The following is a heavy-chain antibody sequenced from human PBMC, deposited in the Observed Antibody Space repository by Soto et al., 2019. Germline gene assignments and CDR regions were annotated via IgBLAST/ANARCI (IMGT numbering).Heavy chain of an antibody. D-gene: IGHD1-26*01. CDR2: IYRGGGT. Sequence: PGGSLRLSCAVSGFTVSSNYMSWVRQAPGKGLEWVSLIYRGGGTYYADSVKGRFTISRDNSKNTLYLQMNSLRAEDTAVYYCARGGDTSFDYRGQGTLFTVSS. CDR1: GFTVSSNY. CDR3: ARGGDTSFDY. J-gene: IGHJ4*02. V-gene: IGHV3-53*01.